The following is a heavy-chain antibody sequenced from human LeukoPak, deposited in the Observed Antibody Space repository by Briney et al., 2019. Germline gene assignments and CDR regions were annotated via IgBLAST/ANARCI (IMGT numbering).Heavy chain of an antibody. CDR1: GGSISSGGYY. CDR2: IYYSGST. V-gene: IGHV4-31*03. CDR3: ARDYGYYYGSGSYYNWFDP. J-gene: IGHJ5*02. D-gene: IGHD3-10*01. Sequence: PSETLSLTCTASGGSISSGGYYWSWIRQHPGKGLEWIGYIYYSGSTYYNPSLKSRVTISVDTSKNQFSLKLSSVTAADTAVYYCARDYGYYYGSGSYYNWFDPWGQGTLVTVSS.